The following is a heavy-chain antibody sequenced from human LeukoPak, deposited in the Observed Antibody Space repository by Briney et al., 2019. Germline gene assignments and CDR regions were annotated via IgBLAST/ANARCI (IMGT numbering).Heavy chain of an antibody. CDR2: ISSSGDAT. J-gene: IGHJ4*02. Sequence: GGSLRLSCAGSGFTFSNYAMTWVRQAPGKGLEWVSTISSSGDATYSADSVKGRFTISRDNSKNTLYLQMNSLRAEDTAVYYCAKERRRGYFDYWGQGTLVTVSS. CDR3: AKERRRGYFDY. CDR1: GFTFSNYA. D-gene: IGHD3-10*01. V-gene: IGHV3-23*01.